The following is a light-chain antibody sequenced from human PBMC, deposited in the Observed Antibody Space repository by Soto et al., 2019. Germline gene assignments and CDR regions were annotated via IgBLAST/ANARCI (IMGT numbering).Light chain of an antibody. J-gene: IGKJ4*01. CDR3: QQYNNWPGLT. V-gene: IGKV3-15*01. CDR2: DAS. Sequence: EIVMTQSPATLSVSPGERATLSCRASQSVSSNLAWYQQKPGQAPRLLIYDASTRATGIPAGFSGSGSGTEFTLTISSLQSEDFAVYYCQQYNNWPGLTFGGGTKVAIK. CDR1: QSVSSN.